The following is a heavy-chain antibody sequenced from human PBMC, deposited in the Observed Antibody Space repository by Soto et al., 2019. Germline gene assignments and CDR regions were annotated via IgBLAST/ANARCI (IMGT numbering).Heavy chain of an antibody. CDR2: IYYSGST. CDR1: GGSISSGDYY. CDR3: ASASPVVTDV. Sequence: SETLSLSCTVSGGSISSGDYYWSWIRQPPGKGLEWIGYIYYSGSTYYNPSLKSRVTISVDTSKNQFSLKLSSVTAADTAVYYCASASPVVTDVWAQRTTDTVSS. J-gene: IGHJ6*02. D-gene: IGHD2-15*01. V-gene: IGHV4-30-4*01.